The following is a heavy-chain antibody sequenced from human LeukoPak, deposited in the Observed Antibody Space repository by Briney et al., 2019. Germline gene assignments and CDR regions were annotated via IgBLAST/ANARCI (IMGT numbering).Heavy chain of an antibody. CDR1: GFTFSSYE. CDR2: ISSSGSTI. CDR3: ARDERGYSYGNYFDY. V-gene: IGHV3-48*03. D-gene: IGHD5-18*01. J-gene: IGHJ4*02. Sequence: GRSLRLSCAASGFTFSSYEMNWVRQAPGKGLEWVSYISSSGSTIYYADSVKGRFTISRDNAKNSLYLQMNSLRAEDTAVYYCARDERGYSYGNYFDYWGQGTLVTVSS.